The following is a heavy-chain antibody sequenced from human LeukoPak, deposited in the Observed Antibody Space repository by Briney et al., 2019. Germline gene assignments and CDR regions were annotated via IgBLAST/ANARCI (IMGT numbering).Heavy chain of an antibody. V-gene: IGHV4-39*07. CDR2: IYYSGST. Sequence: SETLSLTCTVSGGSISSSSYYWGWIRQPPGKGREWIGSIYYSGSTYYNPSLKSRVTISVDRSKNQCSLRLTSVTAADTAVYYCARELWFVNAPGSWLDPWGQGILVTVSS. CDR1: GGSISSSSYY. D-gene: IGHD3-10*01. J-gene: IGHJ5*02. CDR3: ARELWFVNAPGSWLDP.